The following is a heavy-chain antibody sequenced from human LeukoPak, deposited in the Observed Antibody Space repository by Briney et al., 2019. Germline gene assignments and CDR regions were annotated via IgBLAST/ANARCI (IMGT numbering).Heavy chain of an antibody. Sequence: SVKASCKASGDTFSNFAYTWGRQAPGQGLGWMGGIIHVYGKTNSARKYRSKITITKDESTRTVLLELNSLTSEDTALYYRARGGSARGVAVSGTGRYWHFDVWGRGTHVAVSS. CDR3: ARGGSARGVAVSGTGRYWHFDV. D-gene: IGHD6-19*01. CDR1: GDTFSNFA. CDR2: IIHVYGKT. V-gene: IGHV1-69*05. J-gene: IGHJ2*01.